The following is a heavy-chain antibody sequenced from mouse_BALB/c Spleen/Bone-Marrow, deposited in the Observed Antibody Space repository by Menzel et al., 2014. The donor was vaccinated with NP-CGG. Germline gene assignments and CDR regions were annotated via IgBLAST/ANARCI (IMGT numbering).Heavy chain of an antibody. Sequence: VKLQESGAELARPGASVKMSCQASGYTFTRYTMHWEKKRPGQGLEWIGYIIPNSGYSNYNQKFKDKATLTADKSSSTVYMQLSSLTSEDSAVYYCTIRYYAMDYWGQGTSVTVSS. J-gene: IGHJ4*01. V-gene: IGHV1-4*01. CDR1: GYTFTRYT. CDR2: IIPNSGYS. D-gene: IGHD1-1*01. CDR3: TIRYYAMDY.